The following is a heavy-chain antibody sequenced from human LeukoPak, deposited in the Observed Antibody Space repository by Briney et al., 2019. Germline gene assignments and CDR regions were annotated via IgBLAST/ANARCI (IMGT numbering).Heavy chain of an antibody. CDR3: VRVGFVAGSDYLDS. CDR1: GLTFSDYF. D-gene: IGHD6-19*01. Sequence: PGGSLRLSCAVSGLTFSDYFLDWVRQAPGKGLEWVGRSRNKARSYTTEYAASVKGRFTISRDDSKNSLYLQMNSLNIDDTAVYYCVRVGFVAGSDYLDSWGQETLVTVST. J-gene: IGHJ4*02. CDR2: SRNKARSYTT. V-gene: IGHV3-72*01.